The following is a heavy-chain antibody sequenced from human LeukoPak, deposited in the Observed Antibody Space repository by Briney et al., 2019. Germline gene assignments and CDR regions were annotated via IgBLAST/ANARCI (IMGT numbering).Heavy chain of an antibody. J-gene: IGHJ4*02. V-gene: IGHV3-48*03. Sequence: GGSLRLSCAASGFTFSSYAMSWVRQAPGKGLEWVSYISSSGSTIYYADSVKGRFTISRDNAKNSLYLQMNSLRAKDTAVYYCARDSSGGHFDYWGQGTLVTVSS. D-gene: IGHD3-22*01. CDR3: ARDSSGGHFDY. CDR1: GFTFSSYA. CDR2: ISSSGSTI.